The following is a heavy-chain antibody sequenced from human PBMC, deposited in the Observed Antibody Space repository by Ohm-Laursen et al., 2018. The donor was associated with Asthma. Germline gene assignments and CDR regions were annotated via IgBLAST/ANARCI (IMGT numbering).Heavy chain of an antibody. CDR1: GFTFSSYG. Sequence: SLRLSCSASGFTFSSYGMHWVRQAPGKGLEWVAVISYDGSNKYYADSVKGRFTISRDNAKNSLYLQMNSLRDEDTAVYYCAREANKAYCGGDCYYAFDIWGQGTMVTVSS. CDR2: ISYDGSNK. V-gene: IGHV3-30*03. J-gene: IGHJ3*02. CDR3: AREANKAYCGGDCYYAFDI. D-gene: IGHD2-21*02.